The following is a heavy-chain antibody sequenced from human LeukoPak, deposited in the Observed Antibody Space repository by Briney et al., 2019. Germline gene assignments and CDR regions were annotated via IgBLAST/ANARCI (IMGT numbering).Heavy chain of an antibody. V-gene: IGHV1-69*04. Sequence: SVKVSCKASGGTFSSYAISWVRQAPGQGLEWMGRIIPILGIANYAQKFQGRVTITADRSTSTAYMELSSLRSEDTAVYYCVTDYYDSSGYYRRPFDYWGQGTLVTVSS. CDR1: GGTFSSYA. CDR3: VTDYYDSSGYYRRPFDY. CDR2: IIPILGIA. D-gene: IGHD3-22*01. J-gene: IGHJ4*02.